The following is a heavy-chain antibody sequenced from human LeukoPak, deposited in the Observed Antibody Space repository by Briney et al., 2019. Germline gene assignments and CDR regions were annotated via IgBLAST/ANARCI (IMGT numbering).Heavy chain of an antibody. Sequence: SETLSLTCAVYGGSFSGYYWSWIRQPPGKGLEWIGEINHSGSTNYNPSLKSRVTISVDTSKNQFSLKLSSVTAADTAVYYCARGPAGRCRSTSCYTPGYYYYMDVWGKGTTVTVSS. D-gene: IGHD2-2*02. CDR1: GGSFSGYY. J-gene: IGHJ6*03. CDR2: INHSGST. V-gene: IGHV4-34*01. CDR3: ARGPAGRCRSTSCYTPGYYYYMDV.